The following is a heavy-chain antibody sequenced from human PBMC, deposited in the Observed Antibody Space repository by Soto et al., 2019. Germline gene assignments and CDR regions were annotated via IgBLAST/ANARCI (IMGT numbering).Heavy chain of an antibody. CDR1: GYTFTSYG. Sequence: GASVKASCKASGYTFTSYGISWARQAPGQGLEWMGWISAYNGNTNYAQKLQGRVTMTTDTSTSTAYMELRSLRSDDTAVYYCACSTFRLTARPDASLYYWGQGTLVTVSS. V-gene: IGHV1-18*01. D-gene: IGHD6-6*01. J-gene: IGHJ4*02. CDR3: ACSTFRLTARPDASLYY. CDR2: ISAYNGNT.